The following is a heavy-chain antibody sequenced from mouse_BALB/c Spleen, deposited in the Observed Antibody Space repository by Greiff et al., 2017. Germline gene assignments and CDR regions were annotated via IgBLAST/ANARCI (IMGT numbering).Heavy chain of an antibody. CDR2: IYPGNSDT. V-gene: IGHV1-5*01. Sequence: VQLKQSGTVLARPGASVKMSCKASGYTFTSYWMHWVKQRPGQGLEWIGAIYPGNSDTSYNQKFKGKAKLTAVTSTSTAYMELSSLTNEDSAVYYCTRSRSYGNYFDYWGQGTTLTVSS. D-gene: IGHD2-1*01. J-gene: IGHJ2*01. CDR3: TRSRSYGNYFDY. CDR1: GYTFTSYW.